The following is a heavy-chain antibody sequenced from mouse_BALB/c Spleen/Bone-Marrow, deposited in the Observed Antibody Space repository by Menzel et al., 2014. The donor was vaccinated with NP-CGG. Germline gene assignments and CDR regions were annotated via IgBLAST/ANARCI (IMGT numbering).Heavy chain of an antibody. CDR2: IDPANGNT. CDR1: GFNIKDTY. V-gene: IGHV14-3*02. Sequence: VQLQQSGAELVKPGASVKLSCTTSGFNIKDTYMHWVKQRPEQGLEWIGRIDPANGNTKYDPKFQGKATITADTSSNTAYLQLSSLTSGDTAVYYCATGFAYWGQGTLVTVSA. CDR3: ATGFAY. J-gene: IGHJ3*01.